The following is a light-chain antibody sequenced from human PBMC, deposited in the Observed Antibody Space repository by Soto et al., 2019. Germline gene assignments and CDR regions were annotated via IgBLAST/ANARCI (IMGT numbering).Light chain of an antibody. Sequence: ETVLTQSPGTLSLSPGERATLSCRASQTIRSNYLAWYRQTPGQAPRLLIYGASNRATGIADRFSGSESGTDFTLIISRLEPDDFALYYCQQYGSSPWTFGQGTKVEIK. J-gene: IGKJ1*01. CDR3: QQYGSSPWT. CDR2: GAS. V-gene: IGKV3-20*01. CDR1: QTIRSNY.